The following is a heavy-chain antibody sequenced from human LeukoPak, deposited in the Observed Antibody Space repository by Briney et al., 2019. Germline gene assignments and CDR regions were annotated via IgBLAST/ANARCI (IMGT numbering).Heavy chain of an antibody. CDR1: GGSISSYY. CDR3: ARESYYYDSSGYHAHIDY. J-gene: IGHJ4*02. CDR2: IYYSGST. Sequence: SETLSLTCTVSGGSISSYYWSWIRQPPGKGLEWIGCIYYSGSTNYNPSLKSRVTISVDTSKNQFSLKLSSVTAADTAVYYCARESYYYDSSGYHAHIDYWGQGTLVTVSS. D-gene: IGHD3-22*01. V-gene: IGHV4-59*01.